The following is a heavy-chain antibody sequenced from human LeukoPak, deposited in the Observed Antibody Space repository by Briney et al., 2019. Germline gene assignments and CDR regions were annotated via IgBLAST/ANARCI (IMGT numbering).Heavy chain of an antibody. V-gene: IGHV4-34*01. J-gene: IGHJ4*02. CDR3: ARGRNITMVRGVIGFDY. CDR1: GGSFSGYY. Sequence: SETLSLSCAVYGGSFSGYYWSWIRQPPGKGLEWIGEINHSGSTNYNPSLKSRVTISVDTSKNQFSLKLSSVTAADTAVYYCARGRNITMVRGVIGFDYWGQGTLVTVSS. CDR2: INHSGST. D-gene: IGHD3-10*01.